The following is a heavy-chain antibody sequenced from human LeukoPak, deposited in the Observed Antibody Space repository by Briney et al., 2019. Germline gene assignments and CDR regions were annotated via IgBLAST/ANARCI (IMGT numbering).Heavy chain of an antibody. CDR1: GYTFTSYG. J-gene: IGHJ4*02. D-gene: IGHD3-22*01. CDR3: ARGEYYDSSGLFVY. CDR2: ISAYNGNT. V-gene: IGHV1-18*04. Sequence: GASVKVSCKASGYTFTSYGISWVRQAPGQGLEWMGWISAYNGNTNYAQKLQGRDTMTTATSTTTGYIELRSLRSDDSTVYRCARGEYYDSSGLFVYWGQRTLVTVSS.